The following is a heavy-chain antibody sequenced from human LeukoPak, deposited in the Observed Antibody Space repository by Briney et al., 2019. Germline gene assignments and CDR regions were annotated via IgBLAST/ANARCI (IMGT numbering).Heavy chain of an antibody. CDR2: STPYNGNT. Sequence: ASVKVSCKASGYTFANYGISWVRQAPGQGLEWLGWSTPYNGNTKYAQKVQGRVTMPTDTSTNTAYMELTTLRSDDTAVYYCARDVGGSIRGAVAGWDYWGQGTPVTVSS. CDR1: GYTFANYG. V-gene: IGHV1-18*01. D-gene: IGHD6-19*01. CDR3: ARDVGGSIRGAVAGWDY. J-gene: IGHJ4*02.